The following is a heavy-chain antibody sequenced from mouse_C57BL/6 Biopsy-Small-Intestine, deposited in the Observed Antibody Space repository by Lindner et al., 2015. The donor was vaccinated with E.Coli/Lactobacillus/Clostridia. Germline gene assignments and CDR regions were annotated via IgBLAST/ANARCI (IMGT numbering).Heavy chain of an antibody. CDR2: IIPMFETP. V-gene: IGHV1-74*01. CDR3: ARGSHITMVRGLNPSLEY. D-gene: IGHD1-1*02. J-gene: IGHJ4*01. CDR1: GGTFSSFG. Sequence: SVKVSCKASGGTFSSFGISWVRQAPGQGLEWMGWIIPMFETPNYARKFQGRVTITADESTSTAYMELSSLRSEDTAVYYCARGSHITMVRGLNPSLEYWGQGTLVTVSS.